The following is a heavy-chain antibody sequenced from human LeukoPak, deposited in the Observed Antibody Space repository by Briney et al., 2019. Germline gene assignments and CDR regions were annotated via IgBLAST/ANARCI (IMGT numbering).Heavy chain of an antibody. D-gene: IGHD3-22*01. V-gene: IGHV3-74*01. CDR2: INGDETIT. CDR1: GFIFSRYC. Sequence: GGSLRLSCEASGFIFSRYCMFWVRQARGRGLVWVSHINGDETITNYADFVEGRFTISRDNAKNTLFLQMNSLRAEDTALYYCATLTHYNSRSFAFDIWGQGTLVAVSS. J-gene: IGHJ3*02. CDR3: ATLTHYNSRSFAFDI.